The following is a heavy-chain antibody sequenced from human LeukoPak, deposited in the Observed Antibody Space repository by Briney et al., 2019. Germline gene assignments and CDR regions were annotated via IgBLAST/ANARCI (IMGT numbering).Heavy chain of an antibody. CDR3: ARGDLDY. CDR1: GGSFRGYY. J-gene: IGHJ4*02. CDR2: INHSGST. V-gene: IGHV4-34*01. Sequence: PSETLSLTCAVYGGSFRGYYWSWIRQPPGKGLEWIGEINHSGSTNYNPSLKSRVTISVDTSKNQFSLKLTSVTAADTAVYYCARGDLDYWGQGTLVTVPS.